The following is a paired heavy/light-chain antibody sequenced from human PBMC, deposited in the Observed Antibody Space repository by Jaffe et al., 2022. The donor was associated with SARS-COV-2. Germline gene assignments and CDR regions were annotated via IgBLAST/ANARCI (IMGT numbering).Light chain of an antibody. CDR1: QSLLHSDGNTY. CDR3: MQGRQTLT. V-gene: IGKV2-28*01. CDR2: LGS. J-gene: IGKJ4*01. Sequence: DIVMTQSPLSLPVTPGEPASISCRSSQSLLHSDGNTYLDWYLQKPGQSPQLLIYLGSIRASGVPDRFSGSGSGTDFTLKISRVEAEDVGIYYCMQGRQTLTFGGGTKVEIK.
Heavy chain of an antibody. Sequence: EVQLVESGGGLVKPGGSLRLSCVASGFSIFDAWMSWVRQAPGKGLEWVARITSNAETIQYAGPVRGRFVISRDDSENTVSLQMSSLKVEDTAVYYCVTDRPEPLAQIDYWGQGTLVTVSS. V-gene: IGHV3-15*01. CDR3: VTDRPEPLAQIDY. CDR1: GFSIFDAW. J-gene: IGHJ4*02. CDR2: ITSNAETI.